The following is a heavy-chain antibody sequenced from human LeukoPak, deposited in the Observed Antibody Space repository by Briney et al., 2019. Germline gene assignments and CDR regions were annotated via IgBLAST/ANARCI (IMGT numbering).Heavy chain of an antibody. J-gene: IGHJ4*02. CDR1: GFTFSSYA. V-gene: IGHV3-23*01. CDR3: AKDFYDSSGSRYDY. CDR2: IDGGGGRT. Sequence: GGSLRLSCAASGFTFSSYAMSWVRQAPGVGLEWVSAIDGGGGRTWHADSVRGRFTITRDNSKNTLFMQMNSLRAEDTAVYYCAKDFYDSSGSRYDYWGQGTLVTVSS. D-gene: IGHD3-22*01.